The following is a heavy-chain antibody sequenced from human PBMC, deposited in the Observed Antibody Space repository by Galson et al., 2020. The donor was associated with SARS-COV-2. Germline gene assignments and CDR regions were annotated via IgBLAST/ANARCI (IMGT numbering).Heavy chain of an antibody. J-gene: IGHJ4*02. V-gene: IGHV1-2*02. D-gene: IGHD3-22*01. Sequence: ASVKVSCKTSGYTFTAYFLHWVRQAPGQGPEWVGWINPYTGDTNLARQFQGRVTLTRDTSSKTAYLELSRIRSDDTAVYFCARDKNSSGSYWQFFDYWGQGSLVTVSS. CDR2: INPYTGDT. CDR1: GYTFTAYF. CDR3: ARDKNSSGSYWQFFDY.